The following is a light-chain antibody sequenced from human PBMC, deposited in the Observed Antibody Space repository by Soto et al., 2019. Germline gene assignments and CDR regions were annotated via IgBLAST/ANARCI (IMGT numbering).Light chain of an antibody. Sequence: QSALTQPASVSGSPGQSITISCTGTSSDIGGYNYVSWYQQHPGKAPKVMIYDVSNRPSGVSNRFSGSKSGNTASLTISGLQAEDEADYYCKSFTSSGTYVFGRGTKLTVL. CDR3: KSFTSSGTYV. CDR2: DVS. J-gene: IGLJ1*01. V-gene: IGLV2-14*01. CDR1: SSDIGGYNY.